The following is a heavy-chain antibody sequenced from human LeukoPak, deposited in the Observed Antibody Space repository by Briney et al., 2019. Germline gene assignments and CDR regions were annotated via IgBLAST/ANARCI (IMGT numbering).Heavy chain of an antibody. J-gene: IGHJ4*02. CDR2: TRYDGRNK. CDR1: GFTFSSYG. V-gene: IGHV3-30*02. Sequence: GGSLRLSCAASGFTFSSYGMHWVRQAPGKGLEWVAFTRYDGRNKYYADSVKGRFTISRDNSKNTLYLQMNSLRAEDTAVYYCARSQISYDSSGYYPDYWGQGTLVTVSS. D-gene: IGHD3-22*01. CDR3: ARSQISYDSSGYYPDY.